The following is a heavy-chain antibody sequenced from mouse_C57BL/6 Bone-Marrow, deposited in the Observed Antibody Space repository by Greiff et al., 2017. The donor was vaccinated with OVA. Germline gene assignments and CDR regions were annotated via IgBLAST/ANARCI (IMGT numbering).Heavy chain of an antibody. CDR3: AWTRYWYFDV. CDR2: ISRGSSTI. J-gene: IGHJ1*03. V-gene: IGHV5-17*01. CDR1: GFTFSDYG. Sequence: EVQRVESGGGLVKPGGSLKLSCAASGFTFSDYGMHWVRQAPEKGLEWVAYISRGSSTIYYADTVKGRFTISRDNAKNTLFLQLTSLRSEDTAMNYWAWTRYWYFDVWGTGTTVTVSS.